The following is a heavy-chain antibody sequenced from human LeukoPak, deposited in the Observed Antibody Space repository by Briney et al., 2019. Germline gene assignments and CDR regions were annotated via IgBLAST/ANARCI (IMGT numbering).Heavy chain of an antibody. CDR1: GFTFSSYG. CDR2: IRYDGSNK. D-gene: IGHD3-3*01. V-gene: IGHV3-30*02. J-gene: IGHJ5*02. Sequence: GGSLRLSCAASGFTFSSYGMHWVRQAPGKGLEWEAFIRYDGSNKYYADSVKGRFTISRDNSKNTLYLQMNSLRAEDTAVYYCATFPTIFGVVLSADWFDPWGQGTLVTVSS. CDR3: ATFPTIFGVVLSADWFDP.